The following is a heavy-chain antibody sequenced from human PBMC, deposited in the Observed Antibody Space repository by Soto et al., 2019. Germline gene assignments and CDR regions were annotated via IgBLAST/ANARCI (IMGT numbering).Heavy chain of an antibody. CDR1: GGSISSYY. CDR2: IYTSAST. D-gene: IGHD6-13*01. Sequence: SETLSLTCTVSGGSISSYYWSWIRQPAGKGLEWIGRIYTSASTNYNPSLKSRVTMSVDTSKNQFSMKLSSVAAADTAVYYCASSIAAAGTWYFDYWGQGTLVTVSS. J-gene: IGHJ4*02. CDR3: ASSIAAAGTWYFDY. V-gene: IGHV4-4*07.